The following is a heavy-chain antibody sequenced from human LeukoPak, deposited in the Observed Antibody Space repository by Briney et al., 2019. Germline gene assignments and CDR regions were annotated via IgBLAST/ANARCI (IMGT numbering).Heavy chain of an antibody. CDR2: IYYSGST. Sequence: SETLSLTCTVSGGSVSSGSYYWSWIRQPPGKGLEWIGYIYYSGSTNYNPSLKSRVTISVDTSKNQFSLKLSSVTAADTAVHYCAGVLMVYAMVGYWGQGTLVTVSS. CDR1: GGSVSSGSYY. CDR3: AGVLMVYAMVGY. V-gene: IGHV4-61*01. J-gene: IGHJ4*02. D-gene: IGHD2-8*01.